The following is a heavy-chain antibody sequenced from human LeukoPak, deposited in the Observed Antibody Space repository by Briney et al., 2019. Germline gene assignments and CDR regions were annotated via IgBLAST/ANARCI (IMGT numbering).Heavy chain of an antibody. CDR3: ARVTGYMVEDYFDY. Sequence: SETLSLTCTVSGGSISSYYWSWIRQPPGKGLEWIGYIYYSGGTNYNPSLKSRVTISVDTSKNQFSLRLSSVTAADTAVYYCARVTGYMVEDYFDYWGQGTLVTVSS. J-gene: IGHJ4*02. CDR2: IYYSGGT. CDR1: GGSISSYY. D-gene: IGHD6-13*01. V-gene: IGHV4-59*01.